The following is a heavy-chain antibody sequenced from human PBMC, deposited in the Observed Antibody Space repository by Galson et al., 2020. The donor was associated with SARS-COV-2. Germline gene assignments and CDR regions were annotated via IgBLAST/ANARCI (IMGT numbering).Heavy chain of an antibody. CDR1: GDSITTTKW. CDR2: IFHSGNP. V-gene: IGHV4-4*02. CDR3: ATRIPGLSLDYMGV. D-gene: IGHD2-2*01. Sequence: SQTLSLTCVVSGDSITTTKWWTWIRQPPGKGLEWIGEIFHSGNPNYNPSLRSRLTISIDNFKNQFSLNLTSVTAADTAVYYCATRIPGLSLDYMGVWGKGTTVTVSS. J-gene: IGHJ6*03.